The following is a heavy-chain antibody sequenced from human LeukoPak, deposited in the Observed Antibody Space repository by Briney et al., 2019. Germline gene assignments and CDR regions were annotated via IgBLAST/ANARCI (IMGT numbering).Heavy chain of an antibody. CDR3: ARVGWFGGFYFDY. CDR2: ISSSSGYT. V-gene: IGHV3-11*06. CDR1: GFTFSDYY. D-gene: IGHD3-10*01. Sequence: GGSLRLSCAASGFTFSDYYMSWIRRAPGKGLEWVSYISSSSGYTSYADSVKGRFTISRDNAKNSLYLQMNSLRAEDTAVYYCARVGWFGGFYFDYWGQGILVTVSS. J-gene: IGHJ4*02.